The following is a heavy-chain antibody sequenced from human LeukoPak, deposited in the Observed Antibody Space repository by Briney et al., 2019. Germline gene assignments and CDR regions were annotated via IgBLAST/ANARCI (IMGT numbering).Heavy chain of an antibody. D-gene: IGHD4-23*01. J-gene: IGHJ4*02. Sequence: PGGSLRLSCAASGITVSSNCMSWVRQAPGKGLEWVSVIYSGGTTYYADSVKGRFTISRDNSKNTLYLQMNSLRAEDTAVYYCAREASGGYFDYWGQGTLVTVSS. CDR1: GITVSSNC. CDR3: AREASGGYFDY. CDR2: IYSGGTT. V-gene: IGHV3-66*01.